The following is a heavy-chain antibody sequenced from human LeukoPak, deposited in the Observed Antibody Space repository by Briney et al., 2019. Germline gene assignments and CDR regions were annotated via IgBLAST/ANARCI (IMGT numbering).Heavy chain of an antibody. J-gene: IGHJ5*02. D-gene: IGHD3-10*01. CDR3: ARGSAITMVRGVIRRWFDP. V-gene: IGHV4-34*01. CDR1: GGSFSGYY. Sequence: SETLSLTCAVYGGSFSGYYWSWIRQPPGKGLEWIGEINHSGSTNHNPSLKSRVTISVDTSKNQFSLKLSSVTAADTAVYYCARGSAITMVRGVIRRWFDPWGQGTLVTVSS. CDR2: INHSGST.